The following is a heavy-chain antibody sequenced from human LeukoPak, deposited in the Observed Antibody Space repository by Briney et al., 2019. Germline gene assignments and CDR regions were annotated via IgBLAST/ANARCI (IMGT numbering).Heavy chain of an antibody. J-gene: IGHJ4*02. CDR3: ARDEGSGYSVDY. CDR2: ISAYNGNT. V-gene: IGHV1-18*01. Sequence: ASVTVSCKASGGTFSSYAISWVRQAPGQGLEWMGWISAYNGNTNYAQKLQGRVTMTTDTSTSTAYMELRSLRSDDTAVYYCARDEGSGYSVDYWGQGTLVTVSS. D-gene: IGHD3-22*01. CDR1: GGTFSSYA.